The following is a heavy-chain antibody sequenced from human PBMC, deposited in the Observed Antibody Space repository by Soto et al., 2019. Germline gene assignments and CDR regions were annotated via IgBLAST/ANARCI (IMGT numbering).Heavy chain of an antibody. D-gene: IGHD2-2*01. CDR1: GYTFTSYG. Sequence: ASVKVSCKASGYTFTSYGISWVRQAPGQGLEWMGWISAYNGNTNYAQKLQGRVTMTTDTSTSTAYMELRSLRSDDTAVYYCARDPLKDCSSTSCPPYYYYGMDVWGQGTTVTVSS. CDR3: ARDPLKDCSSTSCPPYYYYGMDV. CDR2: ISAYNGNT. J-gene: IGHJ6*02. V-gene: IGHV1-18*04.